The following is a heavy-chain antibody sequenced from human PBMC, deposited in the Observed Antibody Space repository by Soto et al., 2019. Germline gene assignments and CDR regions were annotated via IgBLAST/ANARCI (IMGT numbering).Heavy chain of an antibody. V-gene: IGHV4-31*03. CDR2: IYYSGST. CDR3: ARGSDFWSGHKPGDYYYYGMDV. D-gene: IGHD3-3*01. J-gene: IGHJ6*02. CDR1: GGSISSGGYY. Sequence: SETLSLTCTVSGGSISSGGYYWSWIRQHPGKGLEWIGYIYYSGSTYYNPSLKSRVTISVDTSKNQFSLKLSSVTAADTAVYYCARGSDFWSGHKPGDYYYYGMDVWGQGTTVTVSS.